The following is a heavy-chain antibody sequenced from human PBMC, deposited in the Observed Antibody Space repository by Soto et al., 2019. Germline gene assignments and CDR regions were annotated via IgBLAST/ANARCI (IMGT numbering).Heavy chain of an antibody. CDR1: GFTVSSNY. V-gene: IGHV3-66*01. CDR2: IYSGGST. D-gene: IGHD3-10*01. J-gene: IGHJ6*03. Sequence: GGSLRLSCAASGFTVSSNYMSWVRQAPGKGLEWVSVIYSGGSTYYADSVKGRFTISRDNSKNTLYLQMNSLRAEDTALYYCARGGDLYPFYYMDVWGKGTTVTVSS. CDR3: ARGGDLYPFYYMDV.